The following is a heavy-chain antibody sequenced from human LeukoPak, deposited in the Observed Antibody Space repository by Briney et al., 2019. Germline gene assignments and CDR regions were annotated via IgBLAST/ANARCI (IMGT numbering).Heavy chain of an antibody. CDR1: GFSFSNAW. CDR2: IKTKTDGGTT. CDR3: ATYSSGWF. V-gene: IGHV3-15*01. D-gene: IGHD6-19*01. J-gene: IGHJ4*02. Sequence: PGGSLRLSCAASGFSFSNAWMSWVRQAPGKGLEWVGRIKTKTDGGTTDYAAPVKGRFTISRDDSKTTLYLQMNSLKTENTAVYYCATYSSGWFWGQGTLVTVSS.